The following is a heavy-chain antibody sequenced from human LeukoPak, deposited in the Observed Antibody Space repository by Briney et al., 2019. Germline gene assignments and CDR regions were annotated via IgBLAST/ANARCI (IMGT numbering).Heavy chain of an antibody. Sequence: KPSETLSLTCTVPGGSISSYYWSWIRQPPGKGLEWIGYIYYSGSTNYNPSLKSRVTISVDTSKNQFSLKLSSVTAADTAVYYCARAIYWFPWFDPWGQGTLVTVSS. J-gene: IGHJ5*02. V-gene: IGHV4-59*01. CDR1: GGSISSYY. D-gene: IGHD2-8*02. CDR2: IYYSGST. CDR3: ARAIYWFPWFDP.